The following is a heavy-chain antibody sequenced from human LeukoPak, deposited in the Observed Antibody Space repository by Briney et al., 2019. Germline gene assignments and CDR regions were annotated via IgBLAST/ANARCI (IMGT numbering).Heavy chain of an antibody. J-gene: IGHJ4*02. Sequence: GGSLRLSCEVSGFTFIDYAMHWVRQAPGKGLQWVAVISYDGNMKYYEDSVEGRFTISRDNSKNTLYLQMNSLRVDDTAVYFCARDPAYGGSSGLHLDFWGRGTLVAVSS. CDR2: ISYDGNMK. CDR3: ARDPAYGGSSGLHLDF. D-gene: IGHD4/OR15-4a*01. V-gene: IGHV3-30*04. CDR1: GFTFIDYA.